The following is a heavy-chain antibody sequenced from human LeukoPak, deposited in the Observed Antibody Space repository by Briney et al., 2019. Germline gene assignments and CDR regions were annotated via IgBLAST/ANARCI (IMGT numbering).Heavy chain of an antibody. CDR3: ARDTHYYGSGSPAFDL. D-gene: IGHD3-10*01. CDR1: GFTFGSYS. Sequence: GGSLRLSCAASGFTFGSYSMNWVRQAPGKGLEWVSFISSLSGTREYADSVKGRFTISRDNAKNSLYLQMNSLRAEDTAVYYCARDTHYYGSGSPAFDLWGRGTMVTVSS. J-gene: IGHJ3*01. CDR2: ISSLSGTR. V-gene: IGHV3-48*01.